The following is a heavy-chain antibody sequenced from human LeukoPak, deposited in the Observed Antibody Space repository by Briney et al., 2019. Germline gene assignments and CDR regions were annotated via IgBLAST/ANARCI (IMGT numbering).Heavy chain of an antibody. Sequence: PGGSLRLSCAASGFTVSSNYMSWVRQAPGKGLECVSLIYGGGSTYYADSVKGRFTISRDNSKNTIFLQLTSLRVEDTAVYYCASKGQYCGTLTCEDYWGRGTLVTVSS. CDR3: ASKGQYCGTLTCEDY. CDR2: IYGGGST. D-gene: IGHD2-21*01. CDR1: GFTVSSNY. J-gene: IGHJ4*02. V-gene: IGHV3-53*01.